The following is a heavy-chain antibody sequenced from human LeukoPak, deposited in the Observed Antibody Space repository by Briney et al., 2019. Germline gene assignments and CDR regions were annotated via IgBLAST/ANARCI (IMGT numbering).Heavy chain of an antibody. CDR1: GGSFSGYY. J-gene: IGHJ5*02. CDR2: INHSGST. D-gene: IGHD3-10*01. Sequence: PSETLSLTCAVYGGSFSGYYWCWIRQPPGKGLEWIGEINHSGSTNYNPSLKSRVTISVDTSKNQFSLKLSSVTAADTPVYYCARGDSAMVRGVSRWFDPWGQGTLVTVSS. CDR3: ARGDSAMVRGVSRWFDP. V-gene: IGHV4-34*01.